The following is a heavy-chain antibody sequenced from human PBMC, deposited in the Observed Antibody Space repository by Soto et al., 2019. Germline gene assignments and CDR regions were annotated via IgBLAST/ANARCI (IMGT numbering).Heavy chain of an antibody. V-gene: IGHV1-69*13. Sequence: SVKVSCKASGGTFSSYAISWVRQAPGQGLEWMGGIIPILGTANYAQKFQGRVTITADESTSTAYMELSSLRSEDTAVYYCARVVYGGDSNWAGNWFDPWGQGTLVTVSS. D-gene: IGHD2-21*02. CDR1: GGTFSSYA. CDR3: ARVVYGGDSNWAGNWFDP. CDR2: IIPILGTA. J-gene: IGHJ5*02.